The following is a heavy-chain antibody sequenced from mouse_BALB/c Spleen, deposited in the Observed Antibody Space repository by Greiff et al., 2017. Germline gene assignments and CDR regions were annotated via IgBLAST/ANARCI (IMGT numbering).Heavy chain of an antibody. D-gene: IGHD2-4*01. V-gene: IGHV3-6*02. CDR3: ASGIYYDYAWYFDV. Sequence: ESGPGLVKPSQSLSLTCSVTGYSITSGYYWNWIRQFPGNKLEWMGYISYDGSNNYNPSLKNRISITRDTSKNQFFLKLNSVTTEDTATYYCASGIYYDYAWYFDVWGAGTTVTVSS. CDR2: ISYDGSN. J-gene: IGHJ1*01. CDR1: GYSITSGYY.